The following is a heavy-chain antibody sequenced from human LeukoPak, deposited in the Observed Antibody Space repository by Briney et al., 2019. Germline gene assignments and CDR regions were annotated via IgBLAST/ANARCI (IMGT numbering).Heavy chain of an antibody. J-gene: IGHJ5*02. CDR2: IYSGGNT. D-gene: IGHD3-22*01. V-gene: IGHV3-53*01. CDR1: GFTVSSNY. CDR3: AGETYDSSAYYWFDQ. Sequence: GGSLRLSCAASGFTVSSNYMSWVRQAPGKGLEWVSVIYSGGNTYYADSVEGRFTISRDNSKNTLYLQMNSLRAEDTALYYCAGETYDSSAYYWFDQWGQGTLVTVSS.